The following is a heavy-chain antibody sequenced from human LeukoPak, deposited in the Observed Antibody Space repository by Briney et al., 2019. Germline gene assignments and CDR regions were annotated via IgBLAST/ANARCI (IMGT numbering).Heavy chain of an antibody. V-gene: IGHV3-30*18. CDR2: ISYDGSNK. CDR3: AKRGFDP. J-gene: IGHJ5*02. CDR1: GFTFSSYG. Sequence: PGGSLRLSCAASGFTFSSYGMHGVRQAPGKGLEWVAVISYDGSNKYYADSVKGRFTISRDNSKNTLYLQMNSLGAEDTAVYYCAKRGFDPWGQGTLVTVSS.